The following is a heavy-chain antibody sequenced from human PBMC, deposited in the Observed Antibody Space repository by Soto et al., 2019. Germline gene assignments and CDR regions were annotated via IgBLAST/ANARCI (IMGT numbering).Heavy chain of an antibody. Sequence: QVQLVESGGGVVQPGRSLRRSCAASGFTFSSYGMHWVRQAPGKGLEWVAVIYDGSNKYYADSVKGRFTISRDNSKNTLYLQMNSLRAEDTAVDYCAKEVWSGPMDVWGQGTTVTVSS. CDR2: IYDGSNK. CDR3: AKEVWSGPMDV. V-gene: IGHV3-30*18. J-gene: IGHJ6*02. D-gene: IGHD3-3*01. CDR1: GFTFSSYG.